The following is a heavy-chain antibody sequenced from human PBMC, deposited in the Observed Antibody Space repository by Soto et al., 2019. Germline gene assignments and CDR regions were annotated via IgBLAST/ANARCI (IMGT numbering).Heavy chain of an antibody. CDR3: AKNGGYSFLTGYLDS. CDR2: ISGNSGSI. J-gene: IGHJ4*02. CDR1: GFTFDGYA. D-gene: IGHD3-9*01. V-gene: IGHV3-9*01. Sequence: EVQLVESGGGLVQPGGSLRLSCEASGFTFDGYAMHWVRQAPGKGLEWVSGISGNSGSIVYADSVRGRFTISRDNAKNSLYVEMNSLRPEDTAMYYWAKNGGYSFLTGYLDSWGQGTLVTVSS.